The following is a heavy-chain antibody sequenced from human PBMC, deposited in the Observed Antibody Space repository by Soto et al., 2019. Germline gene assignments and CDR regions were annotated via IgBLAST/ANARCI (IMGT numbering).Heavy chain of an antibody. CDR1: GDSFSSSSVT. V-gene: IGHV6-1*01. CDR2: TYYRSKWYN. CDR3: VRLIGNSWLDF. J-gene: IGHJ5*01. D-gene: IGHD1-26*01. Sequence: PSQTLSLTCAISGDSFSSSSVTLNWIRQSPSRGLEWLGRTYYRSKWYNDYAESVKSRITINPDTSKNQFSLHLNSVTPEDTAVYYCVRLIGNSWLDFWGQGTLVTVSS.